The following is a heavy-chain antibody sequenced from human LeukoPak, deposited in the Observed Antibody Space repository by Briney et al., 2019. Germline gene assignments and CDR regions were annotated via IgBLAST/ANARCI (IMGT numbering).Heavy chain of an antibody. CDR1: GFDFSAYE. CDR3: TTLGYHLDS. CDR2: FAGSDTTT. V-gene: IGHV3-48*03. D-gene: IGHD3-22*01. J-gene: IGHJ4*02. Sequence: GGSLRLSCAASGFDFSAYEMNWVRQAPGKGLEWVAYFAGSDTTTYYADSVKGRFIISRDNARNSLYLQMNSLRAEDTALYYCTTLGYHLDSWGQGTLATVSS.